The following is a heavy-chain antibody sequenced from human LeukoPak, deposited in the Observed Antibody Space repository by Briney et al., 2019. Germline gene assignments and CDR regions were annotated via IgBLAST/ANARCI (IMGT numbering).Heavy chain of an antibody. CDR2: ISAYNGNT. V-gene: IGHV1-18*01. CDR1: GYTFTSYG. Sequence: GASVKVSCKASGYTFTSYGISWVRQAPGQGLEWMGWISAYNGNTNYAQKLQGRVTMTTDTSTSTAYMELRSLRSDDTAVYYCARVPEAGDSLYYMDVWGKGTTVTVSS. D-gene: IGHD1-14*01. J-gene: IGHJ6*03. CDR3: ARVPEAGDSLYYMDV.